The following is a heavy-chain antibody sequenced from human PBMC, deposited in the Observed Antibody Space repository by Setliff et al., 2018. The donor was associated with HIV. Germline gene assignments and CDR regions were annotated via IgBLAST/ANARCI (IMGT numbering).Heavy chain of an antibody. CDR1: GGSISSGSYY. J-gene: IGHJ4*02. CDR2: IHTSGST. D-gene: IGHD5-12*01. V-gene: IGHV4-61*02. Sequence: PSETLSLTCTVSGGSISSGSYYWGWIRQPAGKGLEWIGRIHTSGSTNYNPSLKSRVTISVDTSKNQFSLNLSSVTAADTAIYYCARDWGYIAATPDYWGQGTRVTVPQ. CDR3: ARDWGYIAATPDY.